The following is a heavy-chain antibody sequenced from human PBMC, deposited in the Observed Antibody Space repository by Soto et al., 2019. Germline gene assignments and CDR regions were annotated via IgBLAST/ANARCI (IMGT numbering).Heavy chain of an antibody. CDR2: ISSSSDYI. D-gene: IGHD6-13*01. CDR3: ARARVYATGPLDF. J-gene: IGHJ4*02. Sequence: EVQLVESGGGLVKPGGPLRLSCAASGFTFTSYTMNWVRQAPGKGLEWVSSISSSSDYIYYADSMKCRVTISRDNAKNSLFLDMNSLTGEDTAVYYCARARVYATGPLDFWGQGTLVTVSS. CDR1: GFTFTSYT. V-gene: IGHV3-21*02.